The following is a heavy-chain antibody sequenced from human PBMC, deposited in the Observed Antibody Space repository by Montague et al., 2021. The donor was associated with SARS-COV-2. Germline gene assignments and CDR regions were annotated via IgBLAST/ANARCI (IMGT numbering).Heavy chain of an antibody. Sequence: SETLSLTCAVSGGSFNSSFWSWIRQPPGKGLEWIGDIYYRGSTNYNPSLETRVTISVDPSKNQFSLKLSSVTAADTAVYYCAREDRWNWFDPWGQGTLVIVSS. D-gene: IGHD5-24*01. CDR1: GGSFNSSF. V-gene: IGHV4-59*01. CDR2: IYYRGST. CDR3: AREDRWNWFDP. J-gene: IGHJ5*02.